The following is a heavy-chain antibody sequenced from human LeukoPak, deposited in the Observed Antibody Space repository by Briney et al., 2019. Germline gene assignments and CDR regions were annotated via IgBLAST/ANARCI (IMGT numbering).Heavy chain of an antibody. V-gene: IGHV4-59*01. D-gene: IGHD5-24*01. J-gene: IGHJ4*02. Sequence: PSETLSLTCTVSGGSMRNYYWSWIRQPPGKGLEWIGSIFYSGSTNYNPSLKSRVTISVDTSKNQFSLKLTSVTAADTAVYYCVRGRRWLQFLFDYWGQGTLVTVSS. CDR2: IFYSGST. CDR1: GGSMRNYY. CDR3: VRGRRWLQFLFDY.